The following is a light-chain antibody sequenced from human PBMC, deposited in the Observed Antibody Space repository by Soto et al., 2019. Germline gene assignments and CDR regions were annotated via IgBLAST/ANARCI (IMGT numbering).Light chain of an antibody. CDR1: NIGSKS. Sequence: SYELTQPPSVSVAPGKTARITCGGNNIGSKSEHWYQQKPGQAPVLVIYYDSDRPSGIPERFSGSNSGNTATLTISSVEAGDEADYYCQVWDSGSDHVVFGGGTKLTVL. J-gene: IGLJ2*01. V-gene: IGLV3-21*04. CDR2: YDS. CDR3: QVWDSGSDHVV.